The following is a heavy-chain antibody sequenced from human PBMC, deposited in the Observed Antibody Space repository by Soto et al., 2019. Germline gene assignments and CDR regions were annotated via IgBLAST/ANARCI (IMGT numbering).Heavy chain of an antibody. CDR1: GGTFSSYA. CDR3: ARDKSCGGDCYNLWYFDL. Sequence: ASVKVSCKASGGTFSSYAISWVRQAPGQGLEWMGGIIPIFGTANYAQKFQGRATITADESTSTAYMELSSLRSEDTAVYYCARDKSCGGDCYNLWYFDLWGRGTLVTVSS. D-gene: IGHD2-21*02. J-gene: IGHJ2*01. CDR2: IIPIFGTA. V-gene: IGHV1-69*13.